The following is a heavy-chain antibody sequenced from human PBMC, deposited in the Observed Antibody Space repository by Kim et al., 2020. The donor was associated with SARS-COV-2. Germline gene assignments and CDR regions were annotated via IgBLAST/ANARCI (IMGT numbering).Heavy chain of an antibody. V-gene: IGHV4-31*02. CDR3: ARAKRVRDTAMVWFDY. Sequence: SLKSRVTISVDTSKNQFSLKLSSVTAADTAVYYCARAKRVRDTAMVWFDYWGQGTLVTVSS. J-gene: IGHJ4*02. D-gene: IGHD5-18*01.